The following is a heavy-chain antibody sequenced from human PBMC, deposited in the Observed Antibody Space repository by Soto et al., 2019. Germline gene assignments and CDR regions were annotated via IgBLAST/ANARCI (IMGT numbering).Heavy chain of an antibody. CDR1: GFTFSSYG. CDR2: ISYDGSNK. Sequence: QVQLVESGGGVVQPGRSLRLSCAASGFTFSSYGMHWVRQAPGKGLEWVAVISYDGSNKYYADSVKGRFTISRDNSKNTLYLQMNSLRDEDTAVYYCAKGLNLSWGPGTLVTGSS. CDR3: AKGLNLS. V-gene: IGHV3-30*18. D-gene: IGHD1-7*01. J-gene: IGHJ5*02.